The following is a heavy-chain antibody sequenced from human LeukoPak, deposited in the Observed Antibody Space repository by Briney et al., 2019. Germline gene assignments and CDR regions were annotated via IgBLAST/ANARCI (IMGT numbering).Heavy chain of an antibody. CDR3: ARDRMYYYCSGNSFWFDP. Sequence: ASVKVSCKASGYTFTSYYMHWVRQAPGQGLEWMGIINPSGGSTSYAQKFKGRVTMTRDTSTSTVYMELSSLRFEDTAVYYCARDRMYYYCSGNSFWFDPWGQGTLVTVSS. CDR2: INPSGGST. J-gene: IGHJ5*02. V-gene: IGHV1-46*01. D-gene: IGHD3-10*01. CDR1: GYTFTSYY.